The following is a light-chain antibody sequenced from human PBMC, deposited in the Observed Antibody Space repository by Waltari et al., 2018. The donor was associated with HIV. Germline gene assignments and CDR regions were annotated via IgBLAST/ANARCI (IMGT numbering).Light chain of an antibody. CDR2: LGS. J-gene: IGKJ5*01. Sequence: DIVMTQSPLSLPVTPGEPASISCRSSESLLNMNGDNYLDWYLQKPGQSPQLLVYLGSNRASGVPDRFSGSGSGTDFTMKISRVEADDVGVYYCMQALQIPVFGQGTRLEI. CDR3: MQALQIPV. CDR1: ESLLNMNGDNY. V-gene: IGKV2-28*01.